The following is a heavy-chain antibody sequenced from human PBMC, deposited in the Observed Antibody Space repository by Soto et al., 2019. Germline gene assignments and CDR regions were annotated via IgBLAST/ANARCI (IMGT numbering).Heavy chain of an antibody. J-gene: IGHJ3*02. CDR1: GGSITGGSISSTTYY. CDR3: ARGMVGATYDAFDI. D-gene: IGHD1-26*01. Sequence: SETLSLTCTVSGGSITGGSISSTTYYWGWMRQPPGKGLEWIASFFIGGNTYYNPSLKSRVTISVDTSKNQFSLKLSSVTAADTAVHYCARGMVGATYDAFDIWGQGAMVTVSS. V-gene: IGHV4-39*01. CDR2: FFIGGNT.